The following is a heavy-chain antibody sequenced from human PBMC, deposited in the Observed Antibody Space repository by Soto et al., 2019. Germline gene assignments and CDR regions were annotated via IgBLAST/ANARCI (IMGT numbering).Heavy chain of an antibody. CDR3: ARGGWYNDY. J-gene: IGHJ4*02. Sequence: SQTLSLTCTVAGGSMSNPYWSWIRQPPGKGLEWIGYIYYSGRTSYHPSLKSRVAMSVDTTKNQFSLKMSSVTAADTAVYFCARGGWYNDYWGQGTLVTVSS. D-gene: IGHD6-19*01. V-gene: IGHV4-59*11. CDR2: IYYSGRT. CDR1: GGSMSNPY.